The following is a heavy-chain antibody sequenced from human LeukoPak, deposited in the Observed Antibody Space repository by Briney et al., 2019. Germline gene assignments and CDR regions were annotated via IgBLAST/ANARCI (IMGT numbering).Heavy chain of an antibody. J-gene: IGHJ4*02. V-gene: IGHV3-7*01. Sequence: GGSLRLSCAASGFTFSNYWMSWVRQAPGKGLEWVANIKHDGSESHYVDSVKGRFTISRDNAKNSLYLQMNSLRAEDTAVYYCARALYHDSSGYYSCWGQGTLVTASS. CDR2: IKHDGSES. CDR3: ARALYHDSSGYYSC. CDR1: GFTFSNYW. D-gene: IGHD3-22*01.